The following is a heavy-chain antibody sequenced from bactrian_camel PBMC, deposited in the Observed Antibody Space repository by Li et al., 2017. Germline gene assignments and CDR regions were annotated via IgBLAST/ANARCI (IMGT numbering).Heavy chain of an antibody. J-gene: IGHJ4*01. D-gene: IGHD1*01. Sequence: VQLVESGGGLVQPGGSLGLSCAASGSTFETLDLNWIRQAPGKGLEWVSFINSGGGNLNYADSVKGRFTISRDNANNTLNLQMNSLKPEDTARYYCGRGFSKGFGPNCQYNFSGRGTQVTVS. CDR3: GRGFSKGFGPNCQYNF. CDR2: INSGGGNL. V-gene: IGHV3S32*01. CDR1: GSTFETLD.